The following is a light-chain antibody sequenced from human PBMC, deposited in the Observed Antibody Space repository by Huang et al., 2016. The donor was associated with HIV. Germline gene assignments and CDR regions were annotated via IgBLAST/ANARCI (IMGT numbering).Light chain of an antibody. CDR1: RNINTH. V-gene: IGKV3-11*01. J-gene: IGKJ4*01. Sequence: EIVLTQSPATLSFFPGQRVSLSCRASRNINTHLAWYQHRPGQPPRLLISDASSRVPGVAARFSGSGSGTDFTLTISSLESEDFATYYCQQRVNGLTFGGGTKV. CDR3: QQRVNGLT. CDR2: DAS.